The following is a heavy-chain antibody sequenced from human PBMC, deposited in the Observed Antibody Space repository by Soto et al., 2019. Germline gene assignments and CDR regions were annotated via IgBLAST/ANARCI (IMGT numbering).Heavy chain of an antibody. CDR2: ITGSGGGT. CDR1: GFTFSTSA. J-gene: IGHJ4*02. D-gene: IGHD1-7*01. CDR3: ATETVPGTCDY. V-gene: IGHV3-23*01. Sequence: GGSLRLSCAASGFTFSTSAMNWVRQAPGKGLEWVSVITGSGGGTNYADSVKGRVTISRDNSKNTLYLQMNSLRAEDTAVYFCATETVPGTCDYWAQGTLVTVSS.